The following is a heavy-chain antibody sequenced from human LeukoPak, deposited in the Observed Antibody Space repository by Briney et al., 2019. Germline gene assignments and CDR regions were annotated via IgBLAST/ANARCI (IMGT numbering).Heavy chain of an antibody. CDR3: TITYYDTKKPWD. J-gene: IGHJ4*02. Sequence: SETLSLTCTVSGGSISSYYWGWIRQPPGKGLEWIGSIYYSGSTYYNPSLKSRVTISVDTSKNQFSLKLSSVTAADTAVYFCTITYYDTKKPWDWGRGTQVTVSS. V-gene: IGHV4-39*07. D-gene: IGHD3-16*01. CDR1: GGSISSYY. CDR2: IYYSGST.